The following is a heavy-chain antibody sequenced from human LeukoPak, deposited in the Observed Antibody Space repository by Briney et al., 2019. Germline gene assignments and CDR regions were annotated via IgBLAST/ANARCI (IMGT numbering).Heavy chain of an antibody. Sequence: SETLSLTCAVYGGSFSGYYWSWIRQPPGKGLEWIGEINHSGSTNYNPSLKSRVTISVDTSKNQFSLKLSSVTAADTAVYYCARDQSALTGNFQHWGQGTLVTVSS. V-gene: IGHV4-34*01. CDR2: INHSGST. CDR3: ARDQSALTGNFQH. J-gene: IGHJ1*01. CDR1: GGSFSGYY. D-gene: IGHD1-14*01.